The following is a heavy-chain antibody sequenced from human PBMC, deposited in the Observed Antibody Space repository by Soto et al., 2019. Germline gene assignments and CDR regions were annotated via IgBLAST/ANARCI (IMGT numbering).Heavy chain of an antibody. J-gene: IGHJ6*03. CDR1: GYSFTSYW. CDR2: IYPGDSDT. Sequence: EVQLVQSGAEVKKPGESLKISCKGSGYSFTSYWIGWVRQMPGEGLEWMGIIYPGDSDTRYSPSFQGQVTISADKSISTAYLQWSSLKASDTAMYYCARGPYGSGSYYSRVHYMDVWGKGTTVTVSS. CDR3: ARGPYGSGSYYSRVHYMDV. D-gene: IGHD3-10*01. V-gene: IGHV5-51*03.